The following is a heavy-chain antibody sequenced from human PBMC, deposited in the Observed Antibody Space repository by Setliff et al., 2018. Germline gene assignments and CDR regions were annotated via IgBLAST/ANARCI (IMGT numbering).Heavy chain of an antibody. CDR2: IYSSGST. CDR3: ARESRYYYDNLGTLDYYYYGFDV. Sequence: TLSLTCTVSGGSISSGDYYWSWIRQPPGKGLEWIGYIYSSGSTYYNPSLKSRVSISVDTSKNQFSLKLSSVTAADTAVYYCARESRYYYDNLGTLDYYYYGFDVWGPGTTVTVSS. CDR1: GGSISSGDYY. J-gene: IGHJ6*02. D-gene: IGHD3-22*01. V-gene: IGHV4-30-4*08.